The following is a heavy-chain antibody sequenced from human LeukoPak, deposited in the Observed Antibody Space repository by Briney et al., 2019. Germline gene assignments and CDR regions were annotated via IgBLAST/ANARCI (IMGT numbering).Heavy chain of an antibody. J-gene: IGHJ1*01. D-gene: IGHD6-19*01. CDR2: INSEGRST. CDR3: ARDLFFSDAGYSSGWRAEYFHH. V-gene: IGHV3-74*01. Sequence: PGGSLRLSCAASGFTFSSYWMHWVRQAPGKGLVWVSRINSEGRSTSYADSVKGRFTVSRDNAKNTLNLQMNSLRAEDTAVYYCARDLFFSDAGYSSGWRAEYFHHWGQGTLVTVSS. CDR1: GFTFSSYW.